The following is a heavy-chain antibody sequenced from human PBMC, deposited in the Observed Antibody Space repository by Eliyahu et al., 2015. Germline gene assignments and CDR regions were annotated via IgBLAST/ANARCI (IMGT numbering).Heavy chain of an antibody. CDR3: ASDYGSGFFDF. Sequence: QVQLQQWGARLLKPXETXSLHCAVYGGTSSKFYGNXIRQPPGXGLEWIGEXXHSGIIXYXPXLKSRVIISADTSKSQFTLILRSVTAADTAVYYCASDYGSGFFDFWGQGNLVTVSS. V-gene: IGHV4-34*01. CDR1: GGTSSKFY. D-gene: IGHD4/OR15-4a*01. J-gene: IGHJ4*02. CDR2: XXHSGII.